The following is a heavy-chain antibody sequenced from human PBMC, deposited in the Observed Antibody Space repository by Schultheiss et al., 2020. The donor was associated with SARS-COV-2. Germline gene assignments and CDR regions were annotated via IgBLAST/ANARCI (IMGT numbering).Heavy chain of an antibody. CDR3: ARERAAGTHYYMDV. J-gene: IGHJ6*03. Sequence: SETLSLTCTVSGGSISSYYWSWIRQPPGKGLEWIGYIYYSGSTNYNPSLKSRVTISVDTSKNQFSLKLSSVTAADTAVYYCARERAAGTHYYMDVWGKGTTVTVSS. CDR1: GGSISSYY. V-gene: IGHV4-59*12. D-gene: IGHD6-13*01. CDR2: IYYSGST.